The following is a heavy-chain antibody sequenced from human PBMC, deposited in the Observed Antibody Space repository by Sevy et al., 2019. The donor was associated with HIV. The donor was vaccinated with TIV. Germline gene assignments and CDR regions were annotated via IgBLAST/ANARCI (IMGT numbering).Heavy chain of an antibody. CDR3: ARVWGGYFDF. Sequence: SETLSLTCTVSGGSISSGDYYWSWIRQPPGKGLEWIGYIYYSGSTVYNPSLKSRVTISVDTSKNQFSLKVNSVTAADTAGYYCARVWGGYFDFWGQGTLVTVSS. CDR1: GGSISSGDYY. V-gene: IGHV4-30-4*01. J-gene: IGHJ4*02. CDR2: IYYSGST. D-gene: IGHD1-26*01.